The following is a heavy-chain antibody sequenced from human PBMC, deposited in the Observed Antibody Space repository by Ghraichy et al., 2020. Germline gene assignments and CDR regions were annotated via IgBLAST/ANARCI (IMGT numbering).Heavy chain of an antibody. CDR1: GFTFSSYE. Sequence: GGSLRLSCAASGFTFSSYEMNWVRQAPGKGLEWVSYISSSGSTIYYADSVKGRFTISRDNAKNSLYLQMNSLRAEDTAVYYCARKTADIVARAYGFYFDYWGQGTLVTVSS. CDR3: ARKTADIVARAYGFYFDY. V-gene: IGHV3-48*03. J-gene: IGHJ4*02. D-gene: IGHD5-12*01. CDR2: ISSSGSTI.